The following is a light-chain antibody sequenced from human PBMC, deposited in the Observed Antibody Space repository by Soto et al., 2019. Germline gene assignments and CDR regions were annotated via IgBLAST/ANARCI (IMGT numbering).Light chain of an antibody. CDR1: NSNIGSNT. CDR2: SDN. J-gene: IGLJ2*01. V-gene: IGLV1-44*01. CDR3: AAWDDSLRGRV. Sequence: QSVLTQPPSASGSPGQRVTISCSGSNSNIGSNTVSWYQQLPGTAPKSLIYSDNQRTSGVPDRISGSRSGTSASLAISGLQSDDEAEYYCAAWDDSLRGRVFGGGTQLTVL.